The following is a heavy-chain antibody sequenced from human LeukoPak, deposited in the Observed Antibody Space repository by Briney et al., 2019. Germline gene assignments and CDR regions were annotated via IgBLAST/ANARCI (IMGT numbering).Heavy chain of an antibody. J-gene: IGHJ4*02. D-gene: IGHD1-26*01. V-gene: IGHV3-49*04. Sequence: GGSLRLSCTASGFTFGDYAMSWVRQAPGKGLEWVGFIRSKAYGGTTEYAASVKGRFTISRDDSKSIAYLQMNSLKIEDTAVYYGTRDRGVASGSYYYWGQGTLVTVSS. CDR3: TRDRGVASGSYYY. CDR1: GFTFGDYA. CDR2: IRSKAYGGTT.